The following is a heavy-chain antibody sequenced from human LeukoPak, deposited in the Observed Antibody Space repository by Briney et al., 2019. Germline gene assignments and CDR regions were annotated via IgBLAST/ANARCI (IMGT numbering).Heavy chain of an antibody. Sequence: PSQTLSLTCTVSGGSISSGDYYWGWLRQPPGKGLEWIGYIYYSGSTYYNPSLKSRVTISVDTSKNQFSLKLSSVTAADTAVYYCARDNDSSGYYDYWGQGTLVTVSS. CDR1: GGSISSGDYY. D-gene: IGHD3-22*01. J-gene: IGHJ4*02. CDR3: ARDNDSSGYYDY. V-gene: IGHV4-30-4*01. CDR2: IYYSGST.